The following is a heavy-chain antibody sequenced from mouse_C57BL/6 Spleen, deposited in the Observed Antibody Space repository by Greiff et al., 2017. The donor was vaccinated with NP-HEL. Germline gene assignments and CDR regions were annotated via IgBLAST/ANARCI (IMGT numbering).Heavy chain of an antibody. D-gene: IGHD1-1*01. Sequence: EVHLVESGGGLVQPGGSLKLSCAASGFTFSDYYMYWVRQTPEKRLEWVAYISNGGGSTYYPDTVKGRFTISRDNAKNTLYLQMSRLKSEDTAMYYCARQEDYYGSSSFDYWGQGTTLTVSS. CDR3: ARQEDYYGSSSFDY. V-gene: IGHV5-12*01. CDR1: GFTFSDYY. CDR2: ISNGGGST. J-gene: IGHJ2*01.